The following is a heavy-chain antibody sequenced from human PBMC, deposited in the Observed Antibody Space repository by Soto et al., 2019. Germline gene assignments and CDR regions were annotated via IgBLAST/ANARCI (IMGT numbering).Heavy chain of an antibody. CDR2: IVVGSGNT. V-gene: IGHV1-58*01. CDR3: AADPYYYDSSGYY. CDR1: GFTFTSSA. Sequence: SVKVSCKASGFTFTSSAVQWVRQARGQRLEWIGWIVVGSGNTNYAQKFKERVTITRDMSTSTAYMELSSLRSEDTAVYYCAADPYYYDSSGYYWGKGTLVTVSS. J-gene: IGHJ4*02. D-gene: IGHD3-22*01.